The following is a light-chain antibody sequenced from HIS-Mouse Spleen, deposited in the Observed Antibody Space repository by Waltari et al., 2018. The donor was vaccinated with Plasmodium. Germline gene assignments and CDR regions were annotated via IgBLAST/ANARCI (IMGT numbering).Light chain of an antibody. V-gene: IGLV1-47*01. CDR1: SSNIGSNY. CDR2: RNN. J-gene: IGLJ3*02. CDR3: AAWDDSLSGRV. Sequence: QSVLTQPPSASGTPGQRVTISCSGSSSNIGSNYVYWYKQPPGTAPKLTVYRNNHGPSGVPDRVSGSKSGTSASLAIRGLRSEDEADYYCAAWDDSLSGRVFGGGTKLTVL.